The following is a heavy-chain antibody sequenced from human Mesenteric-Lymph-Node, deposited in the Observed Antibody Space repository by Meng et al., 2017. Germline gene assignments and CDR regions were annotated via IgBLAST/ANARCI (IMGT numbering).Heavy chain of an antibody. Sequence: ASVKVSCKASGYTFTSYYMHWVRQAPGQGLEWMGWINPNSGGTNYAQKFQGRVTMTRDTSISTAYMELSRLRSDDTAVYYCARGRGSWDAYDIWGRGTMVTVSS. CDR3: ARGRGSWDAYDI. J-gene: IGHJ3*02. CDR1: GYTFTSYY. D-gene: IGHD1-26*01. V-gene: IGHV1-2*02. CDR2: INPNSGGT.